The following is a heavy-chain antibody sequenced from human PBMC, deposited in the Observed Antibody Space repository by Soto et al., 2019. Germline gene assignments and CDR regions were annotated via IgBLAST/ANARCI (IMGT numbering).Heavy chain of an antibody. CDR1: GGSISSGGYY. CDR2: IYYSGST. J-gene: IGHJ4*02. CDR3: ARQADHYDRNSFGY. V-gene: IGHV4-31*01. Sequence: PSETLSLTCTVSGGSISSGGYYWSWIRQHPGKGLEWIGYIYYSGSTYYNPSFQGQVTISVDMSISTAYLQWSSLKASDTAMYYCARQADHYDRNSFGYWGQGTLVTVSS. D-gene: IGHD3-22*01.